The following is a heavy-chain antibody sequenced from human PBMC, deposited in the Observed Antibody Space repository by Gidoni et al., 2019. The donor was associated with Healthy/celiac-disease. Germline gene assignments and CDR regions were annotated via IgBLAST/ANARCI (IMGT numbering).Heavy chain of an antibody. V-gene: IGHV4-39*01. Sequence: QLQLQESGPGLVKPSETLSLTCTVSGGSIRSSSYYWGWIRQPPGKGLEWIGSIYSSGSTYYNPSLKSRVTISVDTSKNQFSLKLSSVTAADTAVYYCARQGPNIIAVAGTGWFDPWGQGTLVTVSS. J-gene: IGHJ5*02. CDR2: IYSSGST. CDR3: ARQGPNIIAVAGTGWFDP. CDR1: GGSIRSSSYY. D-gene: IGHD6-19*01.